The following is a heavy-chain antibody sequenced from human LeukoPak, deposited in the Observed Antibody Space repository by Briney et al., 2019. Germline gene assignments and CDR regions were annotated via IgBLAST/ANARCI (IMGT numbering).Heavy chain of an antibody. V-gene: IGHV3-11*03. Sequence: SGGSLRLSCAASGFSHSDYYMSWIRQAPGKGLEWIAYFNNMEIYTNYAESVKGRFTISRDSAKNSLYLQMNSLRADDTAVYYCASGTAEAPLDNWGQGTLVTVSS. J-gene: IGHJ4*02. CDR2: FNNMEIYT. D-gene: IGHD6-13*01. CDR1: GFSHSDYY. CDR3: ASGTAEAPLDN.